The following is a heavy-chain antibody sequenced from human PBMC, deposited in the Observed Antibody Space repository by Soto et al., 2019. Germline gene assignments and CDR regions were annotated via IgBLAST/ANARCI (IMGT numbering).Heavy chain of an antibody. D-gene: IGHD1-26*01. CDR1: GYYFTNYW. CDR2: IYPSDSDT. V-gene: IGHV5-51*01. CDR3: ARSLLGELLVRYGMDV. J-gene: IGHJ6*02. Sequence: PGESLKISCTGSGYYFTNYWISWVRPMPGKGLEWMGIIYPSDSDTNYSPSFQGHATIPADKSTSTAYLQWSSPKASDTAMYYCARSLLGELLVRYGMDVWGQGTTVTVSS.